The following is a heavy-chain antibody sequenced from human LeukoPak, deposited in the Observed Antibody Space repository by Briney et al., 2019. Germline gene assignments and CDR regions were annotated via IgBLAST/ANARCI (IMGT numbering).Heavy chain of an antibody. Sequence: KPSETLSLTCTVSGDSISGVSYYWSWIRQPAGKGLEWIGRFYPNGGTNYNPSLKSRVTISVDTSKNQFSLKLSSVTAADTAVYYCARLNYYGSGGDVWGKGTTVTISS. D-gene: IGHD3-10*01. CDR1: GDSISGVSYY. CDR2: FYPNGGT. J-gene: IGHJ6*04. CDR3: ARLNYYGSGGDV. V-gene: IGHV4-61*02.